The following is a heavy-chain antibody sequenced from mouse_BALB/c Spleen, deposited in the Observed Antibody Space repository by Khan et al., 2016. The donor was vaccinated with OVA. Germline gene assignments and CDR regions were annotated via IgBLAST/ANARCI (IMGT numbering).Heavy chain of an antibody. CDR2: INIYTGQP. CDR1: GHTFTKYG. Sequence: QSGPELKKPGETVKISCKASGHTFTKYGMNWVKQAPGKGLKWMGWINIYTGQPTYADDFNGRFAFSLETSASTAYLQINNLKNEDTATYFCARPPYLSCVLDNWGQGTSVTVSS. D-gene: IGHD2-10*01. V-gene: IGHV9-3-1*01. CDR3: ARPPYLSCVLDN. J-gene: IGHJ4*01.